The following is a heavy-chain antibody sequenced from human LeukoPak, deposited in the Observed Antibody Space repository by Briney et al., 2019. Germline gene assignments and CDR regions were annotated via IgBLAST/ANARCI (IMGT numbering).Heavy chain of an antibody. D-gene: IGHD5-18*01. CDR2: IKQDGSEK. CDR3: ARVGRRYSYGYEGY. CDR1: GFTFNNYW. J-gene: IGHJ4*02. V-gene: IGHV3-7*01. Sequence: GGSLRLSCEASGFTFNNYWMSWLRQTPGKGLEWVANIKQDGSEKYYVDSVKGRFTISRDNAKNSLYLQMNSLRAEDTAVYYCARVGRRYSYGYEGYWGQGTLVTVSS.